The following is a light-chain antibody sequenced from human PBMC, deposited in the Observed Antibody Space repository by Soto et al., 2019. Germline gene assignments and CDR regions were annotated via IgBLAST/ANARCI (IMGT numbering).Light chain of an antibody. CDR1: SSDVGGYDY. CDR3: SSYAGGKNFYV. Sequence: QSVLAQPPSASGPPGQTVTISCAGTSSDVGGYDYVSWYQQHPGEAPRLIIYEVSKRPSGVPDRFSGSKSGNTASLTVSGLQAEDEADYHCSSYAGGKNFYVFGTGTKVTVL. J-gene: IGLJ1*01. CDR2: EVS. V-gene: IGLV2-8*01.